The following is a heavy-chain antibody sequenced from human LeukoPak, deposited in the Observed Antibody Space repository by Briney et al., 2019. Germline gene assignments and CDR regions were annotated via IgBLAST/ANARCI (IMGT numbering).Heavy chain of an antibody. CDR1: GFTFSDSA. V-gene: IGHV3-73*01. D-gene: IGHD3-3*01. Sequence: PGGSLRLSCAASGFTFSDSAMQLVRQASGKGLEWVGRIRSKANSYATAYAASVKGRFTISRDDSKNTAYLQMNSLKTEDTAVYYCTSVYDFWSGRAYWGQGTLVTVSS. J-gene: IGHJ4*02. CDR3: TSVYDFWSGRAY. CDR2: IRSKANSYAT.